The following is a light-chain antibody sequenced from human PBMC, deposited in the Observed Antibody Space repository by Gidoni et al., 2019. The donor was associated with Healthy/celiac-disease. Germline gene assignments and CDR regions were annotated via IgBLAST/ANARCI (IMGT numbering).Light chain of an antibody. J-gene: IGKJ5*01. CDR3: QQYNNWPFT. CDR2: GAS. V-gene: IGKV3D-15*01. CDR1: QSVSSN. Sequence: EIVMTQSPATLSVSPGERATLSCRASQSVSSNLAWYQQKPGQAPRLLIYGASTRATGIPARFSGSWSGTEFTLTISSLPSEDFAVYYCQQYNNWPFTFXHXTRLEIK.